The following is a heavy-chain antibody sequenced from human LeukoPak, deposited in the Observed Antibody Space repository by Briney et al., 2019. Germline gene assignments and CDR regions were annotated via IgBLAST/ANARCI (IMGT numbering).Heavy chain of an antibody. V-gene: IGHV3-48*04. CDR2: ISSSGSTI. J-gene: IGHJ3*01. CDR3: ARDSPRRYSSIRLGL. Sequence: GGSLRLSCAASGFTFSSYSMNWVRQAPGKGLGWVSYISSSGSTIYYADSVKGRFTISRDNAKNSLYLQMNSLRAEDTAVYYCARDSPRRYSSIRLGLWGQGTMVTVSS. D-gene: IGHD6-13*01. CDR1: GFTFSSYS.